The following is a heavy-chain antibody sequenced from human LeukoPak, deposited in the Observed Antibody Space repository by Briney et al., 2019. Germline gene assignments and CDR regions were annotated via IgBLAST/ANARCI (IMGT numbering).Heavy chain of an antibody. Sequence: SETLSLTCTVSGASISSYHWSWIRQPPGKGLEYIGYIYYSGSTNYNPSLKSRLTISVDTSKNQFSLKLSSVTAADTAVYYCARETSQKGAHYMDVWGKGTTVTISS. CDR2: IYYSGST. V-gene: IGHV4-59*01. D-gene: IGHD3-16*01. CDR1: GASISSYH. J-gene: IGHJ6*03. CDR3: ARETSQKGAHYMDV.